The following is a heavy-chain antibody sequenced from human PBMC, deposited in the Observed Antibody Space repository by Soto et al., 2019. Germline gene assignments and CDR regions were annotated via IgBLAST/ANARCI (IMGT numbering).Heavy chain of an antibody. J-gene: IGHJ5*02. D-gene: IGHD1-1*01. V-gene: IGHV3-9*01. CDR1: GFAFDDYV. Sequence: LRLSCAASGFAFDDYVMHWVRQPPGRGLEWVSGITWNGGTIRYVDSVKGRFTISRDNAENSLYLQMNSLRPEDTAVYYCVRDGTKTLRDWFDPWGQGISVTVSS. CDR3: VRDGTKTLRDWFDP. CDR2: ITWNGGTI.